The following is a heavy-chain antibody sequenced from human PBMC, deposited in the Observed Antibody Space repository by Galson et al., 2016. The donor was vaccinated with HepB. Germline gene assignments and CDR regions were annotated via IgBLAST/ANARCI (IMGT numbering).Heavy chain of an antibody. Sequence: SETLSLTCNVSGGSVSSNRYYWGWIRQSPGKGLEWIGSIFYTGSTYYNPSLKSRVTISVDTSKNQFSLKLSSVTAADTAMYYCASSGYGDYAAGEDYWGQGTLVTVSS. J-gene: IGHJ4*02. D-gene: IGHD4-17*01. CDR1: GGSVSSNRYY. CDR2: IFYTGST. V-gene: IGHV4-39*07. CDR3: ASSGYGDYAAGEDY.